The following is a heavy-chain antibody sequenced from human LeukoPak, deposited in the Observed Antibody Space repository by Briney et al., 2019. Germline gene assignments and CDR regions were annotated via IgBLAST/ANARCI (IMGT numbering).Heavy chain of an antibody. CDR2: ISGSGGST. D-gene: IGHD6-13*01. Sequence: GGSLRLSCAASGFTFSKYAMNWVRQAPGKGLEWVSGISGSGGSTYYAGSVKGRLTISRDNSKNTLYLQMNSLRAEDTAVYYCTKGGDYSSSSPDYWGQGTLVTVSS. J-gene: IGHJ4*02. CDR1: GFTFSKYA. CDR3: TKGGDYSSSSPDY. V-gene: IGHV3-23*01.